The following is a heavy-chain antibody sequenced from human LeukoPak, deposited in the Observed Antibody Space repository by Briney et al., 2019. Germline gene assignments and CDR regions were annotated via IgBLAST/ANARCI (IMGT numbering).Heavy chain of an antibody. CDR3: ARDTGNHPNNWLDP. V-gene: IGHV3-23*01. CDR1: GFTFSTYA. CDR2: ISGSGANT. D-gene: IGHD1-14*01. Sequence: GGSLRLSCAASGFTFSTYAMSWVRQAPGKGLEWVSTISGSGANTYYADSVRGRFTISRDNSKNTLYLHMNSLRAEDTAVYYCARDTGNHPNNWLDPWGQGTLVTVSS. J-gene: IGHJ5*02.